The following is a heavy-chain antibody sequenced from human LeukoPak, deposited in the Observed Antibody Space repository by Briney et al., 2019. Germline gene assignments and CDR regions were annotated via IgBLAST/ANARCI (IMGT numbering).Heavy chain of an antibody. J-gene: IGHJ5*02. CDR1: GFTFSSYG. D-gene: IGHD3-22*01. CDR2: ISGSGGST. V-gene: IGHV3-23*01. Sequence: GGSLRLSCAASGFTFSSYGMSWIRQAPGKGLEWVSAISGSGGSTYYADSVKGRFTISRDNAKNSLYLQMNSLRAEDTALYHCARDRFLTYYYDSSGYRPNWFDPWGQGTLVTVSS. CDR3: ARDRFLTYYYDSSGYRPNWFDP.